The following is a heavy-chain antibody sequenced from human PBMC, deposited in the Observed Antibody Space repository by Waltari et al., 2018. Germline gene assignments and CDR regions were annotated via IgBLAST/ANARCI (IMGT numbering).Heavy chain of an antibody. CDR2: ISWNGGTI. Sequence: EVQLVESGGGLVQPGGSLSLSCGASGFTFDDLELSRVRLVAGRGLEWVSAISWNGGTIAYADSVKGRFTISRDNTKSSLHLQMHSLRTEDTAVYYCAKDMRLRGILITSVDFWGQGIPVTVSS. CDR1: GFTFDDLE. V-gene: IGHV3-9*01. CDR3: AKDMRLRGILITSVDF. D-gene: IGHD3-10*01. J-gene: IGHJ4*02.